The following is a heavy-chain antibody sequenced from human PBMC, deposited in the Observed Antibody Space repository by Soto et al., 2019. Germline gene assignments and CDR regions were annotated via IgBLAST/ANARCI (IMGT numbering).Heavy chain of an antibody. CDR3: ARESEGFGLTNSFDY. CDR1: GFTFSSYG. CDR2: IWYDGSNK. Sequence: GGSLRLSCAASGFTFSSYGMHWVRQAPGKGLEWVAVIWYDGSNKYYADSVKGRFTISRDNSKNTLYLQMNSLRAEDTAVYYCARESEGFGLTNSFDYWGQGTLVTVSS. J-gene: IGHJ4*02. V-gene: IGHV3-33*01. D-gene: IGHD3-10*01.